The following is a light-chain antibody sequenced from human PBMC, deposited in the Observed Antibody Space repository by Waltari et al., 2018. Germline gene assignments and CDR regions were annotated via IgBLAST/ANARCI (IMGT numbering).Light chain of an antibody. CDR1: EYISTS. V-gene: IGKV1-5*03. J-gene: IGKJ1*01. CDR3: QQYKSRSQT. Sequence: DVQMTQSPSTLAASVGDTVTITCRANEYISTSLAWYQQKPGKAPKLLIYKASTLDIGVSSRFSGSGSGTEFTLTISSLQPDDFATYHCQQYKSRSQTFGQGTKVEIK. CDR2: KAS.